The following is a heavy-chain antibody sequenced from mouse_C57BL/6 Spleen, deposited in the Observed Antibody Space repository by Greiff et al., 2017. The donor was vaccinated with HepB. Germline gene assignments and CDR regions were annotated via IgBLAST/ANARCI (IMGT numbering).Heavy chain of an antibody. CDR2: ISYDGSN. CDR3: AAIYDGLYYAMDY. D-gene: IGHD2-3*01. J-gene: IGHJ4*01. CDR1: GYSITSGYY. Sequence: EVKLMESGPGLVKPSQSLSLTCSVTGYSITSGYYWNWIRQFPGNKLEWMGYISYDGSNNYNPSLKNRISITRDTSKNQFFLKLNSVTTEDTATYYCAAIYDGLYYAMDYWGQGTSVTVSS. V-gene: IGHV3-6*01.